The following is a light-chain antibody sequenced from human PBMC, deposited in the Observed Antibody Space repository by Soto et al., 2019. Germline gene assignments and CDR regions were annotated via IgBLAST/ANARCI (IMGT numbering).Light chain of an antibody. V-gene: IGLV2-8*01. CDR2: EVI. CDR3: SSYADSNNLEVL. J-gene: IGLJ2*01. Sequence: QSVLTQPPSASGSPGQSVTISCTGTSSDIGSCKYVSWYQQHPGKAPKLIIYEVIKRPSGVPDRFSGSKSGNTASLTVSGLQAEDEADYYCSSYADSNNLEVLFGGGTKLTVL. CDR1: SSDIGSCKY.